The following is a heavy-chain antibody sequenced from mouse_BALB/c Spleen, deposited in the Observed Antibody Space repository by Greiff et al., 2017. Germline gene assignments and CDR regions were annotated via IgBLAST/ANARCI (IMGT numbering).Heavy chain of an antibody. Sequence: QVHLQQSGPELVKPGASVRITCKASGYTFTSYYIHWVKQRPGQGLEWIGWIYPGNVNTKYNEKFKGKATLTADKSSSTAYMQLSSLTSEDSAVYFCARGNRYDDAMDYWGQGTSVTVSS. CDR1: GYTFTSYY. V-gene: IGHV1S56*01. J-gene: IGHJ4*01. CDR2: IYPGNVNT. D-gene: IGHD2-14*01. CDR3: ARGNRYDDAMDY.